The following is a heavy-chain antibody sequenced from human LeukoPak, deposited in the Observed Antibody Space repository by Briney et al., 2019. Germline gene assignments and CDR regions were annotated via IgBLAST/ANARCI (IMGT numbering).Heavy chain of an antibody. CDR1: GGSFGGYY. CDR2: INHSGST. V-gene: IGHV4-34*01. CDR3: ATTRYCSSTSCQLFDY. D-gene: IGHD2-2*01. J-gene: IGHJ4*02. Sequence: SETLSLTCAVYGGSFGGYYWSWIRQPPGKGLEWIGEINHSGSTNYNPFLKSRVTISVDTSKNQFSLKLSSVTAADTAVYYCATTRYCSSTSCQLFDYWGQGTLVTVSS.